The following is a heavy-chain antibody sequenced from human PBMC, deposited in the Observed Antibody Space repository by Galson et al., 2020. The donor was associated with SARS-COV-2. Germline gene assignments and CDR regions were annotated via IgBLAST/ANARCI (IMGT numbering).Heavy chain of an antibody. V-gene: IGHV3-49*03. J-gene: IGHJ4*02. CDR2: IRSKAYGGTT. CDR3: TRGAQPANFRASYSRWQLLLLDDY. D-gene: IGHD6-19*01. CDR1: GFTFGDYA. Sequence: GGSLRLSCTASGFTFGDYAMSWFRQAPGKGLEWVGFIRSKAYGGTTEYAASVKGRFTIPRDDSKSIAYLQMNSLKTEDTAVYYCTRGAQPANFRASYSRWQLLLLDDYWVQGTLVTVSS.